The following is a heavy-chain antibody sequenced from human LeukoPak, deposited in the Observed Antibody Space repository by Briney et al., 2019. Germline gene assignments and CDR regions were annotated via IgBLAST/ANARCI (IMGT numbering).Heavy chain of an antibody. CDR3: GRDPFRLGAY. V-gene: IGHV3-74*01. CDR1: GFTFSGYW. J-gene: IGHJ4*02. CDR2: INGDGSST. Sequence: QPGGSLRLSCAASGFTFSGYWMRWVRQAPGKGLVWVSRINGDGSSTSYADSVKGRFTISRDNAKNTLYLQMNSLRAEDTAVYYCGRDPFRLGAYWGQGTLVTVSS. D-gene: IGHD4-11*01.